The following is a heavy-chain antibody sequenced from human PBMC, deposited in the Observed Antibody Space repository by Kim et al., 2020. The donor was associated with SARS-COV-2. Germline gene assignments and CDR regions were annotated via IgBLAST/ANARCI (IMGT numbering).Heavy chain of an antibody. CDR3: ARDWVQGGILVDY. D-gene: IGHD3-16*01. J-gene: IGHJ4*02. Sequence: YADAVKGRFTISRDNAKNSLYLQMTSLRAEDTAVYYCARDWVQGGILVDYWGQGTLVTVSS. V-gene: IGHV3-11*01.